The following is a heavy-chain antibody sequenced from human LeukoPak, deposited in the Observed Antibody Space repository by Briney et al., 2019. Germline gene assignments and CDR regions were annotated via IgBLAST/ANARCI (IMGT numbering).Heavy chain of an antibody. D-gene: IGHD5-18*01. CDR2: IKQDGSEK. CDR1: EFTFNNYW. Sequence: GGSLRLSCAASEFTFNNYWMSWVRQAPGKGLEWVANIKQDGSEKYYVDSVKGRFTISRDNAKKSLYLQMNSLRAEDTAVYYCARHLSGVTGYTYGRGIDYWGQGTLVTVSS. V-gene: IGHV3-7*01. CDR3: ARHLSGVTGYTYGRGIDY. J-gene: IGHJ4*02.